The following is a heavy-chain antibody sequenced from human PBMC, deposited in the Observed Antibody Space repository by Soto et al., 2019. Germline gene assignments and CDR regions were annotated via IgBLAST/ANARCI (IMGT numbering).Heavy chain of an antibody. J-gene: IGHJ4*02. CDR1: GFTFSSYA. D-gene: IGHD2-2*03. V-gene: IGHV3-23*01. CDR2: ISGSGGST. CDR3: ANTMDIVVVPAAMQLDY. Sequence: GGSLRLSCAASGFTFSSYAMSWVRQAPGKGLEWVSAISGSGGSTYYADSVKGRFTISRDNSKNTLYLQMNSLRAEDTAVYYCANTMDIVVVPAAMQLDYWGQGTLVTVSS.